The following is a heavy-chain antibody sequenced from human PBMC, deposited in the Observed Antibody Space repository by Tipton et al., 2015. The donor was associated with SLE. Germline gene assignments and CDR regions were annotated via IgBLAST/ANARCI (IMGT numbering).Heavy chain of an antibody. CDR2: ITNNGNT. CDR3: ARDSITMVQGDTVSLSWLDP. Sequence: TLSLTCTVSGGSISGSTYYWDWIRQPPGKGPEWIGRITNNGNTYYIPSLQSRVTMSVDTSKNQFSLKLSSVTAADTAVYYCARDSITMVQGDTVSLSWLDPWGQGTLVTVSS. V-gene: IGHV4-39*07. D-gene: IGHD3-10*01. CDR1: GGSISGSTYY. J-gene: IGHJ5*02.